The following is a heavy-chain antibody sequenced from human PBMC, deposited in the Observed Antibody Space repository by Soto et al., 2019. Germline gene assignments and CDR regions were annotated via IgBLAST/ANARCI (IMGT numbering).Heavy chain of an antibody. CDR3: AKDNSYCGGDCYPTAYDY. V-gene: IGHV3-9*01. D-gene: IGHD2-21*01. CDR2: ISWNSGSI. CDR1: GFTFDDYA. Sequence: GGSLRLSCAASGFTFDDYAMHWVRQAPGKGLEWVSGISWNSGSIGYADSVKGRFTISRDNAKNSLYLQMNSLRAEDTALYYCAKDNSYCGGDCYPTAYDYWGQGTLVTVSS. J-gene: IGHJ4*02.